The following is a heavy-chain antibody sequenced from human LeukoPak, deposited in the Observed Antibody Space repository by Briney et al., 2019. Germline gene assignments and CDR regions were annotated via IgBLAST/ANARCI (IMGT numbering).Heavy chain of an antibody. J-gene: IGHJ4*02. CDR1: GGSISSYY. Sequence: SETLSLTCTVSGGSISSYYWSWIRQPPGKGLECIGYIYTSGTTNYNPSLESRVTISVDTSKNQFSLRLSSVTAADTAVYYCARGRADVVPFDYWGQGTLVTVSS. CDR3: ARGRADVVPFDY. V-gene: IGHV4-4*09. CDR2: IYTSGTT. D-gene: IGHD2-2*01.